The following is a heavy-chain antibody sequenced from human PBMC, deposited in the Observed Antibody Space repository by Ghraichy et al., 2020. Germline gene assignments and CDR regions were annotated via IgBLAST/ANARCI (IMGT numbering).Heavy chain of an antibody. V-gene: IGHV4-34*01. CDR2: INHSGNT. J-gene: IGHJ6*02. CDR3: ARADYKPYYYYGMDV. D-gene: IGHD5-12*01. Sequence: TLSLTCAVYGGSFSGYYWSCIRQPPGKGLEWIWEINHSGNTNYNPSLKSRVTISVEPSKNQFSLKLSSVTAADTAVSYCARADYKPYYYYGMDVWGQGTTVTVSS. CDR1: GGSFSGYY.